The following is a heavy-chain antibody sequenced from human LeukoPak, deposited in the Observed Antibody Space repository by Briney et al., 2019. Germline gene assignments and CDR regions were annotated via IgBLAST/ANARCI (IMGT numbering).Heavy chain of an antibody. CDR2: IYYSGST. CDR1: GGSISSSY. CDR3: ATYRSTSGYVDS. D-gene: IGHD3-22*01. J-gene: IGHJ4*02. V-gene: IGHV4-59*08. Sequence: SETLSLTCSVSGGSISSSYWSWFRQPPGKGLEWIGYIYYSGSTTYNPSLKSRVTISVDTSKTQFSLKLTSVTAADTAVYYSATYRSTSGYVDSWGQGTLVTASA.